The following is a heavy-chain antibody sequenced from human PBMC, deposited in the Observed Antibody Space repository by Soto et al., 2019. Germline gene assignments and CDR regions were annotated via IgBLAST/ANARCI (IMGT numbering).Heavy chain of an antibody. CDR1: GFTFSSYA. CDR3: AKKGSYYAPGSYGMDV. D-gene: IGHD1-26*01. V-gene: IGHV3-23*01. CDR2: ISGSGGST. J-gene: IGHJ6*02. Sequence: LRLSCAASGFTFSSYAMSWVRQAPGKGLEWVSAISGSGGSTYYADPVKGRFTISRDNSKNTLYLQMNSLRAEDTAVYYCAKKGSYYAPGSYGMDVWGQGTTVTVSS.